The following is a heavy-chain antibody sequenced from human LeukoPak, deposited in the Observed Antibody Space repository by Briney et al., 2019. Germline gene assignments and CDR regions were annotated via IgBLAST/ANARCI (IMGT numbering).Heavy chain of an antibody. Sequence: GGSLRLSCAASGFTVSTNYMSWVRQAPGKGLEWVSVIYTGGNTYYADSVKGRFTISRDNSKNTLYLQMSSLRAEDTAVYYCARDCSGGSCYFDHWGQGTLVTVSS. CDR2: IYTGGNT. J-gene: IGHJ4*02. CDR1: GFTVSTNY. D-gene: IGHD2-15*01. V-gene: IGHV3-53*01. CDR3: ARDCSGGSCYFDH.